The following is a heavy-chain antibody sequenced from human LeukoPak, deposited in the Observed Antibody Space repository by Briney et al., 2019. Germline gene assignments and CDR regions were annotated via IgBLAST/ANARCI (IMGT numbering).Heavy chain of an antibody. D-gene: IGHD6-13*01. Sequence: PGGTLRLSCTASGFTFSDYYMSWISQDPGKGLNLDSYISSRSSYTKYADSVKGRLTISRDNAKNSLYLQMNSLRAEDTAVYYCARVLSSSWGAYYYYGMDVWGQGTTVTVSS. V-gene: IGHV3-11*06. J-gene: IGHJ6*02. CDR3: ARVLSSSWGAYYYYGMDV. CDR2: ISSRSSYT. CDR1: GFTFSDYY.